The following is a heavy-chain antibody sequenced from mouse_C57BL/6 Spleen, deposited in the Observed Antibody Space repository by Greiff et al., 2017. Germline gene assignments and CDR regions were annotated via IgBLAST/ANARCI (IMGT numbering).Heavy chain of an antibody. J-gene: IGHJ4*01. CDR3: ARSGAITTVVAMDYAMDY. D-gene: IGHD1-1*01. V-gene: IGHV1-82*01. Sequence: QVQLKESGPELVKPGASVKISCKASGYAFSSSWMNWVKQRPGKGLEWIGRIYPGDGDTNYNGKFKGKATLTADKSSSTAYMQLSSLTSEDSAVYFCARSGAITTVVAMDYAMDYWGQGTSVTVSS. CDR2: IYPGDGDT. CDR1: GYAFSSSW.